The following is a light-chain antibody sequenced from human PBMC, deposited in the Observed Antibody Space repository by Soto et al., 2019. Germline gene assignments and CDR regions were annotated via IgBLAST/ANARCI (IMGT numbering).Light chain of an antibody. V-gene: IGLV2-14*01. CDR3: SSYTSSRSLV. Sequence: QSVLTQPASLSGSPGQSITISCTGTSSDVGDYDYVSWYQQHPGKAPKLIIYEVSDRPSGVSNRFSGSKSANTASLTISGLQAEDEADYFCSSYTSSRSLVFGTGTKVTVL. CDR1: SSDVGDYDY. J-gene: IGLJ1*01. CDR2: EVS.